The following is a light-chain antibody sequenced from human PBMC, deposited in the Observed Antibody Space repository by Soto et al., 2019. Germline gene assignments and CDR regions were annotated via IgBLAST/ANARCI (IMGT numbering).Light chain of an antibody. V-gene: IGLV1-51*01. J-gene: IGLJ2*01. CDR3: GTWDSGLSAEV. Sequence: QSVLTQPPSVSAAPGQKVTISCSGSSSNIGNNYVSWYQQLPGTAPKLLIYDNNKRPSGIPDRFSGSQSGTSATLGITGLQTGDEADYYCGTWDSGLSAEVFGGGTQLT. CDR2: DNN. CDR1: SSNIGNNY.